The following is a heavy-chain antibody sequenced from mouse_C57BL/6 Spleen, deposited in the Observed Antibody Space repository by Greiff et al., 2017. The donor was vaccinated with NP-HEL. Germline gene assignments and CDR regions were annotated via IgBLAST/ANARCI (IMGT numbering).Heavy chain of an antibody. J-gene: IGHJ3*01. CDR2: IDPSDSYT. D-gene: IGHD2-1*01. CDR1: GYTFTSYW. CDR3: ARDYYGNYAWFAY. Sequence: QVQLQQSGAELVKPGASVKLSCKASGYTFTSYWMQWVKQRPGQGLEWIGEIDPSDSYTNYNQKFKGKATLTVDTSSSTAYMQLSSLTSEDSAVYYCARDYYGNYAWFAYWGQGTLVTVSA. V-gene: IGHV1-50*01.